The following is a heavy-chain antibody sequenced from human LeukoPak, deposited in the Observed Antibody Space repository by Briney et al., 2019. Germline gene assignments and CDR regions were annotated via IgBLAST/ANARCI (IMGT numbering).Heavy chain of an antibody. CDR2: IYGSGST. J-gene: IGHJ5*02. V-gene: IGHV4-59*08. Sequence: SETLSLTCIVSGDSINSYSWNWIRQSPEKGLEWIGRIYGSGSTMYNPSLRSRVTLLVDTSNNRFSLKLSSVTAADTAIYYCARRVVEARPSSERNWLDPWGQGTLVTVSP. D-gene: IGHD1-1*01. CDR3: ARRVVEARPSSERNWLDP. CDR1: GDSINSYS.